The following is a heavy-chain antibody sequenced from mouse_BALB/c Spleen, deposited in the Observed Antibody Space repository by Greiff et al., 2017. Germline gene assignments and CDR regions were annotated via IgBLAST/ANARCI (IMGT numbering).Heavy chain of an antibody. Sequence: DVHLVEPGGGLVKPGGSLKLSCADSGFAFSSYDLSRVRKTPEKRLERVAYISSGGGSTYYPDTVKGRFTISRDNAKNTLYLQMSRLNTEVTAMYYNARHSSGAWFAYWGQWTLFTV. CDR1: GFAFSSYD. V-gene: IGHV5-12-1*01. J-gene: IGHJ3*01. CDR2: ISSGGGST. CDR3: ARHSSGAWFAY. D-gene: IGHD3-1*01.